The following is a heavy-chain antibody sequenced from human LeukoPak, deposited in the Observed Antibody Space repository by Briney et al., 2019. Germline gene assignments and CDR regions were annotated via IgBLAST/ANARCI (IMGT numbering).Heavy chain of an antibody. CDR1: GFNFNAYA. Sequence: PGGPLRLSCAASGFNFNAYAIHWVRQAPGKGLEWVSLVQGDRVTTDYANSVKGQFTVSRDNSKNSLYLQMSNLRTEDTALYYCVRDTGSGLDFDYWGQGTLVTVSS. V-gene: IGHV3-43*02. CDR2: VQGDRVTT. CDR3: VRDTGSGLDFDY. J-gene: IGHJ4*02. D-gene: IGHD6-19*01.